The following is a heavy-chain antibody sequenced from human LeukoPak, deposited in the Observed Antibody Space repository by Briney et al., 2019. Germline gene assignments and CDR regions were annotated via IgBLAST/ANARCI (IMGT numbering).Heavy chain of an antibody. J-gene: IGHJ4*02. CDR2: IYYSGST. CDR1: GGSISSYY. D-gene: IGHD5-24*01. V-gene: IGHV4-59*01. CDR3: ARENGYNRLYYFDY. Sequence: ASETLSLTCTVSGGSISSYYWSWIRQPPGKGLEWIGYIYYSGSTNYNPSLKSRVTISVDTSKNQFSLKLSSVTAADTAVYYCARENGYNRLYYFDYWGQGTLVTVSS.